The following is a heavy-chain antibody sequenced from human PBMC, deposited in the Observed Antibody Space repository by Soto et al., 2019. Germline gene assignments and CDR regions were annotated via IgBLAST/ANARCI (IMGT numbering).Heavy chain of an antibody. D-gene: IGHD3-10*01. CDR1: GYTFTSFD. CDR3: ARAPIYVSGSFLSAP. V-gene: IGHV1-8*01. Sequence: QVQLVQSGAEVKKPGASVKVSCKASGYTFTSFDINWVRQATGQGLEWMGWMNPNSGNTGYAQKFQGRVTMTRDTSISKAYMELNSLTSEDTAVYYGARAPIYVSGSFLSAPWGQGPLVTVSS. J-gene: IGHJ5*02. CDR2: MNPNSGNT.